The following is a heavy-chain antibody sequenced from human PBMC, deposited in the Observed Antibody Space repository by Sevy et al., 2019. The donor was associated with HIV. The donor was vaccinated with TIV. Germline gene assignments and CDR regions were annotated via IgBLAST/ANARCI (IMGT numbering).Heavy chain of an antibody. CDR2: ISYDGSNK. CDR1: GFTFSSYG. D-gene: IGHD5-18*01. CDR3: AVDTAMGPAEQFDY. Sequence: GGSLRLSCAASGFTFSSYGMHWVRQAPGKGLEWVAVISYDGSNKYYADSVKGRFTISRDNSKNTRYRQMNSLRAEDTAVYYCAVDTAMGPAEQFDYWGQGTLVTVSS. V-gene: IGHV3-30*03. J-gene: IGHJ4*02.